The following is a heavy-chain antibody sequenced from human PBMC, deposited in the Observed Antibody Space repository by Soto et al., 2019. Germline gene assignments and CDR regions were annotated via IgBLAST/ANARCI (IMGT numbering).Heavy chain of an antibody. Sequence: GRSLRLSCAASGFTFSSYWMSWVRQAPGKGLEWVANIKQDGSEKYYVDSVKGRFTISRDNAKNSLYLQMNSLRAEDTAVYYSARDLLAYWYFDLWGRGTLVTVSS. V-gene: IGHV3-7*03. CDR1: GFTFSSYW. CDR2: IKQDGSEK. CDR3: ARDLLAYWYFDL. D-gene: IGHD2-15*01. J-gene: IGHJ2*01.